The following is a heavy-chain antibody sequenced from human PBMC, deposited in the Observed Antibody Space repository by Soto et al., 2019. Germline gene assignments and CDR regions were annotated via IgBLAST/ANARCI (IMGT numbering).Heavy chain of an antibody. Sequence: GGSLRLSCAASGFTFSRYAMSWVRQAPEKGLEWVSSISGSGGTTHYADSVRGRFTISRDKSKNTLYMQMNSLGAEDTAVYYCAKDLGNGQFDSWGQGTLVTVSS. CDR2: ISGSGGTT. J-gene: IGHJ5*01. D-gene: IGHD2-8*01. CDR1: GFTFSRYA. V-gene: IGHV3-23*01. CDR3: AKDLGNGQFDS.